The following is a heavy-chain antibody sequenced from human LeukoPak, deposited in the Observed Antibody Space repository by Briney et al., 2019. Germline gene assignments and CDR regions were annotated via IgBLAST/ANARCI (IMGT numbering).Heavy chain of an antibody. CDR1: GGSISRGGYY. CDR3: ARRLVSRDGYNLGGEFDP. J-gene: IGHJ5*02. V-gene: IGHV4-31*03. D-gene: IGHD5-24*01. Sequence: SETLSLTCTVSGGSISRGGYYWSWIRQHPGKGLEWIGYIYYSGSTYYNPSLKSRVTISVDTSKNQFSLKLSSVTAADTAVYYCARRLVSRDGYNLGGEFDPWGQGTLVTVSS. CDR2: IYYSGST.